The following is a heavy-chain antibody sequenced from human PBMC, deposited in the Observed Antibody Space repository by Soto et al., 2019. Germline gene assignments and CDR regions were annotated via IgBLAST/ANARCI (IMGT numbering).Heavy chain of an antibody. CDR1: GGSISSSNW. Sequence: QVQLQESGPGLVKPSGTLSLTCAVSGGSISSSNWWSWVRQPPGKGLEWIGEIYHSGSTNYNPSLKGRVTISGDKSKNQFPLKLSSVTAADTAVYYGERSTRSGTTFDYWGQGTLVTVSS. V-gene: IGHV4-4*02. D-gene: IGHD4-17*01. CDR3: ERSTRSGTTFDY. J-gene: IGHJ4*02. CDR2: IYHSGST.